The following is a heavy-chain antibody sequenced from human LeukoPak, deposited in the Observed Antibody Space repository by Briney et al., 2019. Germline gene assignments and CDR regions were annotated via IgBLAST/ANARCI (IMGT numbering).Heavy chain of an antibody. Sequence: ASVKVSCKASGGTFSSYAISWVRQAPGQGLGWMGGIIPIFGTANYAQKFQGRVTITADESTSTAYMELSSLRSEDTAVYYCARSPASAAITYYFDYWGQGTLVTVSS. J-gene: IGHJ4*02. CDR1: GGTFSSYA. V-gene: IGHV1-69*13. D-gene: IGHD2-2*01. CDR2: IIPIFGTA. CDR3: ARSPASAAITYYFDY.